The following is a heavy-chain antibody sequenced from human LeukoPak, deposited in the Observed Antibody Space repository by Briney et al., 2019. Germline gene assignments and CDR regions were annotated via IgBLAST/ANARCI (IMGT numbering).Heavy chain of an antibody. CDR2: IKQDGSEK. J-gene: IGHJ4*02. Sequence: GGSLRLSCEAPGFTFSGYWMTWVRQAPGKGLEWVANIKQDGSEKYYVDSVKGRFTISRDNAKNSLNLQMNSLRGEDTAVYYCARYGGYGSWDHWGQGTLVTVSS. CDR1: GFTFSGYW. V-gene: IGHV3-7*01. D-gene: IGHD5-12*01. CDR3: ARYGGYGSWDH.